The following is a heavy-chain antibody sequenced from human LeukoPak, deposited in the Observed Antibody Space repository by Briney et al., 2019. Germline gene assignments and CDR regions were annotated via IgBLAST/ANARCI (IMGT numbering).Heavy chain of an antibody. CDR1: GFTFSSYA. D-gene: IGHD6-13*01. CDR2: ISGSGGST. J-gene: IGHJ5*02. CDR3: AKDFSDQQQLVRGWFDP. Sequence: PGGSLRLSCAASGFTFSSYAMSWVRQAPGKGLEWVSAISGSGGSTYYADSVKGRFTISRDNSKNTLYLQMNSLRAEDTAVYYCAKDFSDQQQLVRGWFDPWGQGTLVTVSS. V-gene: IGHV3-23*01.